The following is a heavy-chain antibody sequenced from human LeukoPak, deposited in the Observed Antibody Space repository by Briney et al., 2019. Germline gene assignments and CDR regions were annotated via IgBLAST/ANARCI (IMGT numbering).Heavy chain of an antibody. Sequence: PGGSLRLSCAASGFTFSGSAMHWVRQASGKGLEWVGRIRSKANSYATAYAASVKGRFTISRDNAKNSLYLQMNSLRAEDTALYYCAKGLGTMVELFDYWGQGTLVTVSS. CDR3: AKGLGTMVELFDY. V-gene: IGHV3-73*01. D-gene: IGHD3-10*01. CDR2: IRSKANSYAT. J-gene: IGHJ4*02. CDR1: GFTFSGSA.